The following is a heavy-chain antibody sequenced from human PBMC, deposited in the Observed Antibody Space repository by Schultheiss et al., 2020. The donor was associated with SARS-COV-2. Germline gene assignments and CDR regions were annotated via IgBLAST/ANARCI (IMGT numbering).Heavy chain of an antibody. J-gene: IGHJ6*02. V-gene: IGHV5-51*01. CDR2: IYPGDSDT. D-gene: IGHD3-10*01. CDR3: ARHGLWFGELYYYYGMDV. Sequence: GGSLRLSCKGSGYSFTSYWIGWVRQMPGKGLEWMGIIYPGDSDTRYSPSFQGQVTISVDKSISTAYLQWSSLKASDTAMYYCARHGLWFGELYYYYGMDVWGQGTTVTVSS. CDR1: GYSFTSYW.